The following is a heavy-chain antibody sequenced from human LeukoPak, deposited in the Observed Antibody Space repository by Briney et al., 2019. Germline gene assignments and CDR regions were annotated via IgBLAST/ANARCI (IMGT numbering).Heavy chain of an antibody. D-gene: IGHD3-10*01. Sequence: GGSLRLSCAASGSTFSSYEMNWVRQAPGKGLEWVAYISSSGSTIYYADSVKGRFTISRDNAKNALYLQMNSLRAEDTAVYYCARDGYYGSGSYDYWGQGTLVTVSS. J-gene: IGHJ4*02. V-gene: IGHV3-48*03. CDR2: ISSSGSTI. CDR1: GSTFSSYE. CDR3: ARDGYYGSGSYDY.